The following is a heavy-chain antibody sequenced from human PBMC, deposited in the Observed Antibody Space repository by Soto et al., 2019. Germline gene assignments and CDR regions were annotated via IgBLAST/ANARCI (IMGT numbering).Heavy chain of an antibody. Sequence: QVQLQESGPGLVKPSQTLSLTCTVSGGSISSGDYYWSWIRQPPGKGLEWIGYIYHSESTYYNPSHKSCVTKSVLTSKNQFSLKLSSVTAADTAVYYCARERPDGARLDPWGQGTLVTVSS. CDR3: ARERPDGARLDP. J-gene: IGHJ5*02. CDR1: GGSISSGDYY. D-gene: IGHD1-26*01. V-gene: IGHV4-30-4*01. CDR2: IYHSEST.